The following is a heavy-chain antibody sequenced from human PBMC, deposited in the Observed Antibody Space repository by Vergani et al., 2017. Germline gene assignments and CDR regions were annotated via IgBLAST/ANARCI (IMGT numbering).Heavy chain of an antibody. Sequence: QLQLQESGPGLVKPSETLSLTCTVSGGSISSSSYYWGWIRQPPGKGLEWIGSIYYSGSTYYNPSLKSRVTISVDTSKNQFSLKLSSVTAADTAVYYCARRVNSSGWYVHYYYGMDVWGQGTTVTVSS. V-gene: IGHV4-39*01. D-gene: IGHD6-19*01. CDR2: IYYSGST. J-gene: IGHJ6*02. CDR1: GGSISSSSYY. CDR3: ARRVNSSGWYVHYYYGMDV.